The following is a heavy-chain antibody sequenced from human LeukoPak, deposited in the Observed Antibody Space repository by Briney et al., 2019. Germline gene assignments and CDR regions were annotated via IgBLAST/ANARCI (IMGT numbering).Heavy chain of an antibody. D-gene: IGHD5-18*01. CDR1: GYTFTGYY. V-gene: IGHV1-2*02. J-gene: IGHJ3*02. Sequence: ASVKVSCKASGYTFTGYYMHWVRQAPGQGLEWMGWIRPSTGATGSALKFQGSVTMTRDTSISTAYMELSRLRSDDTAVYYCASLEGVDTAMGTRAFDIWGQGTMVTVSS. CDR3: ASLEGVDTAMGTRAFDI. CDR2: IRPSTGAT.